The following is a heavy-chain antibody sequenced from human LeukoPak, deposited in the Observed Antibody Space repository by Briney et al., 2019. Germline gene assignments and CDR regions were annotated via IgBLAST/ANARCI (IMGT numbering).Heavy chain of an antibody. J-gene: IGHJ4*02. Sequence: KPSETLSLTCTVSGGSISSYYWSWIRQPPGKGLEWIGYIYYSGSTNYNPSLKSRVTISVDTSKNQFSLKLSSVTAADTAVYYCARAPIVLGATYFDYWGQGTLVTVSS. CDR1: GGSISSYY. D-gene: IGHD1-26*01. CDR3: ARAPIVLGATYFDY. CDR2: IYYSGST. V-gene: IGHV4-59*08.